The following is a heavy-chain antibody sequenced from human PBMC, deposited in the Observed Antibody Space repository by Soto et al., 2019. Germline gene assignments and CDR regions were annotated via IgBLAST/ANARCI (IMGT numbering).Heavy chain of an antibody. J-gene: IGHJ6*03. CDR1: GFTFSSYD. V-gene: IGHV3-13*01. Sequence: GGSLRLSCAASGFTFSSYDMHWVRQATGKGLEWVSAIDTAGDTYYPGSVKGRFTISRENAKNSLYLQMNSLRAGDTAVYYCARGKTGIGDYYMDVWGKGTTVTVSS. CDR2: IDTAGDT. D-gene: IGHD1-1*01. CDR3: ARGKTGIGDYYMDV.